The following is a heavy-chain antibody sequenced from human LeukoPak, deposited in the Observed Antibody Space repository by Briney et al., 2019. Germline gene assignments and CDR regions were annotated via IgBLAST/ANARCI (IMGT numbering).Heavy chain of an antibody. J-gene: IGHJ4*02. Sequence: PGRSLRLSCAASGFTFSSYGMHWVRQAPGKGLEWVAVISYDGGNKYYADSVKGRFTISRDNSKNTLYLQMNSLRAEDTAVYYCAKDLLSIGPIDYWGQGTLVTVSS. CDR3: AKDLLSIGPIDY. V-gene: IGHV3-30*18. CDR2: ISYDGGNK. D-gene: IGHD5/OR15-5a*01. CDR1: GFTFSSYG.